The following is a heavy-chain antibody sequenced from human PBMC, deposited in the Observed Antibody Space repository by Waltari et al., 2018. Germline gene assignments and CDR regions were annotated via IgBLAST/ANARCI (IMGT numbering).Heavy chain of an antibody. Sequence: EANLAESGGGLVQPGGSLRLSCTTSGFRFSLYGMSWVRQAPGKRLEGVSAISGSGADTFYADSVKDRFVISRDNSKNTVFLEMNSLRAEDTALYYCAKDPPGSYYEGFDEWGQGTMVTVSS. CDR2: ISGSGADT. D-gene: IGHD1-26*01. CDR1: GFRFSLYG. CDR3: AKDPPGSYYEGFDE. V-gene: IGHV3-23*04. J-gene: IGHJ3*01.